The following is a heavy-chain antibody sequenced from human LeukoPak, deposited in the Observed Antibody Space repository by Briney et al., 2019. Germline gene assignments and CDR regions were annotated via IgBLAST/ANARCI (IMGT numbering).Heavy chain of an antibody. CDR1: GFTFSHYG. D-gene: IGHD4-11*01. V-gene: IGHV3-33*06. CDR2: IWNDGSNK. J-gene: IGHJ4*02. Sequence: PGRSLRLSCAASGFTFSHYGMHWVRQAPGRGLERVAVIWNDGSNKYYADSVEGRFTISRDNSQNTVDLHMNSLRAEDTAVYYCAKVAQRGFDYSNSLEYWGQGTLVTVSS. CDR3: AKVAQRGFDYSNSLEY.